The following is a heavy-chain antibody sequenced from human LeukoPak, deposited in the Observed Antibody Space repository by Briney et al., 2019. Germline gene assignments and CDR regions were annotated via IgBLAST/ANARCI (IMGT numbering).Heavy chain of an antibody. CDR3: AGYYDSSGYFEPIDY. CDR1: AYTYTGCY. J-gene: IGHJ4*02. V-gene: IGHV1-2*02. D-gene: IGHD3-22*01. Sequence: ASVKVSGKASAYTYTGCYMHWVRQAPGQGLEWMGWINPNSGGTNYAQKFQGRVTMTRDTSISTAYMELSRLRSDDTAVYYCAGYYDSSGYFEPIDYWGQGTLVTVSS. CDR2: INPNSGGT.